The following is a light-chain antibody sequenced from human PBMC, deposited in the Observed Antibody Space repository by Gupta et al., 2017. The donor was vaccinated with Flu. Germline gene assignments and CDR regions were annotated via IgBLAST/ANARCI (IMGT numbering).Light chain of an antibody. V-gene: IGKV1-5*03. CDR2: KAS. Sequence: IQMTQPPSTLSSSVVDRVTITCRASQSISSWLAWYQQKPGKAPKLLIYKASSLESGIPSRFSGSGSGTEFTLTISRLEPDDFAMYYWQQYNSYPLTFGGGTKVEIK. CDR3: QQYNSYPLT. CDR1: QSISSW. J-gene: IGKJ4*01.